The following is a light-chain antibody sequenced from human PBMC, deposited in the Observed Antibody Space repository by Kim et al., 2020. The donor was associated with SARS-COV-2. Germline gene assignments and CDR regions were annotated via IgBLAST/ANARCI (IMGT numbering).Light chain of an antibody. J-gene: IGLJ2*01. CDR1: SLRSYY. CDR3: NSRDSNDNVV. V-gene: IGLV3-19*01. Sequence: SSELTQDPAVSVVLGQTVRITCQGDSLRSYYATWYQQKPGQAPILVSYGKNNRPSGIPDRFSGSSSGNTASLTITGTQAGDEADYYCNSRDSNDNVVFGGGTQLTVL. CDR2: GKN.